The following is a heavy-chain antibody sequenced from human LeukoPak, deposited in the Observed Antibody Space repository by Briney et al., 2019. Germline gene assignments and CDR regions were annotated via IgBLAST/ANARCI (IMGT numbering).Heavy chain of an antibody. J-gene: IGHJ6*03. CDR2: IYYGSVFYSVST. Sequence: SSETLSLTCTVSDGSISSSSYYWGWIRQPPGKGLEWIGSIYYGSVFYSVSTYYNPSLKSRVTMSGDTSKNQFSLKLSSVTAADTAVYYCASHPLVLRYFDLLNYMDVWGKGTTVTVSS. V-gene: IGHV4-39*07. D-gene: IGHD3-9*01. CDR3: ASHPLVLRYFDLLNYMDV. CDR1: DGSISSSSYY.